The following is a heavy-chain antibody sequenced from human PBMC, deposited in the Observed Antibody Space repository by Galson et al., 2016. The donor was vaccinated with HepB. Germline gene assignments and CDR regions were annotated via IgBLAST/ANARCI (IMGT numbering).Heavy chain of an antibody. V-gene: IGHV3-30-3*01. CDR3: ARAGNGGETSLMDF. CDR1: GFTFSSYT. D-gene: IGHD1-1*01. J-gene: IGHJ6*02. CDR2: IWFDGTND. Sequence: SLRLSCAASGFTFSSYTMHWARQAPGKGLEWVAVIWFDGTNDYYADSVKGRFTISRDNSKNTLYLQMNSLRAEDTAVYYCARAGNGGETSLMDFWGQGTTVTVSS.